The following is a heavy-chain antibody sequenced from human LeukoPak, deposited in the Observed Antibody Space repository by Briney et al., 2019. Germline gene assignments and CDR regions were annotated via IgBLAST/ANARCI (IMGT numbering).Heavy chain of an antibody. CDR3: ARAMDV. CDR2: IKQDGSEK. CDR1: GFTFSSYW. V-gene: IGHV3-7*03. J-gene: IGHJ6*02. Sequence: GGSLRLSCADTGFTFSSYWMNWVRQAPGKGLEWVANIKQDGSEKYYVDSVKGRFTISRDNAKNSLYLQMNSLRAEDTAVYYRARAMDVWGQGTTVTVSS.